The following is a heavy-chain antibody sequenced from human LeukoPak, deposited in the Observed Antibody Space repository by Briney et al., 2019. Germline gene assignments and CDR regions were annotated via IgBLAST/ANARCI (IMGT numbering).Heavy chain of an antibody. J-gene: IGHJ4*02. V-gene: IGHV1-18*01. Sequence: ASVKVSCKASGYTFTSYGISWVRQAPGQGLEWMGWISAYNGNTNYAQKLQGRVTMTTDTSTSTAYMELRSLRSDDTAVYYCARGYDFRSGYNLDFDYWGQGTLVTVSS. CDR3: ARGYDFRSGYNLDFDY. CDR1: GYTFTSYG. D-gene: IGHD3-3*01. CDR2: ISAYNGNT.